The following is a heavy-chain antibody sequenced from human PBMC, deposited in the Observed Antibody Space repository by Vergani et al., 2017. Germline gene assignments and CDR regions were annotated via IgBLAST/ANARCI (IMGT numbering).Heavy chain of an antibody. Sequence: EVQLLESGGGLVQPGGSLRLSCAASRFTFNNYAMTWVRQAPGQGLDWVSRISVSGDNTYYADSVKGRFTVSRDNSKNTLYLRMSSLRVDDTAVYYCASQQWELYYWGQGTLVTVSS. D-gene: IGHD1-26*01. CDR3: ASQQWELYY. CDR2: ISVSGDNT. CDR1: RFTFNNYA. V-gene: IGHV3-23*01. J-gene: IGHJ4*02.